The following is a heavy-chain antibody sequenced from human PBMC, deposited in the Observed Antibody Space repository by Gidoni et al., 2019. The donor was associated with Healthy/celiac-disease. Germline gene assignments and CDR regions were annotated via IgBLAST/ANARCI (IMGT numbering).Heavy chain of an antibody. V-gene: IGHV3-15*01. J-gene: IGHJ4*02. CDR1: GFTFSNAW. CDR2: IKSKTDGGTT. CDR3: TTRVWEAMKPYY. Sequence: EVQLVESGGGLVKPGGSLRLSCAASGFTFSNAWMSWVRQAPGKGLEWVGRIKSKTDGGTTDYAAPVKGRFTISRDDSKNTLYLQMNSLKTEDTAVYYCTTRVWEAMKPYYWGQGTLVTVSS. D-gene: IGHD3-16*01.